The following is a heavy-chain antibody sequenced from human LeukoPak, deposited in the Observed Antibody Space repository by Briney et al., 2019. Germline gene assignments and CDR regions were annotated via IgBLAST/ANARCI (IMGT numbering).Heavy chain of an antibody. CDR2: VTHSGTT. CDR1: VGSFSDYR. D-gene: IGHD2-2*01. J-gene: IGHJ4*02. V-gene: IGHV4-34*01. Sequence: SETLSLTCAVYVGSFSDYRWTWIRQAPGKGLEWIGEVTHSGTTKYNPSLKNRVTISVDTSKNQFSLKLSSVTAADTAVYCCARVSCSSTSCYSNFDYWGQGTLVTVSS. CDR3: ARVSCSSTSCYSNFDY.